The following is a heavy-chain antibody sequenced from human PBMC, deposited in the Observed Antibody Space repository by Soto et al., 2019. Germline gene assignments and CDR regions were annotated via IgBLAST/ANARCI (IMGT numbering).Heavy chain of an antibody. CDR2: IGTAGDT. D-gene: IGHD5-18*01. Sequence: GGSLRLSCAASGFTFSSYDMHWVRQATGKGLEWVSAIGTAGDTYYPGSVKGRFTISRENAKNSLYLQINSLRAEDTAVYYCARESRLDTAMVNPYDYWGQGTLVTVSS. CDR3: ARESRLDTAMVNPYDY. V-gene: IGHV3-13*01. J-gene: IGHJ4*02. CDR1: GFTFSSYD.